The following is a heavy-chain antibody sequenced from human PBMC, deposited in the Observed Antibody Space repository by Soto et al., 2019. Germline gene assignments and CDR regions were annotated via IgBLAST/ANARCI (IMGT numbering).Heavy chain of an antibody. CDR2: ISNYNGNT. D-gene: IGHD2-2*01. CDR1: GYTFTSYG. V-gene: IGHV1-18*04. J-gene: IGHJ5*02. CDR3: ARGPRYCSSTTCFSGVTWFHP. Sequence: ASVKVSCKASGYTFTSYGMSWVRQAPGQGLEWMGWISNYNGNTNYAQKVQDRVTMTTDTSASTTYMELRSLRYDDTAVYYCARGPRYCSSTTCFSGVTWFHPWRQGRLVTVSS.